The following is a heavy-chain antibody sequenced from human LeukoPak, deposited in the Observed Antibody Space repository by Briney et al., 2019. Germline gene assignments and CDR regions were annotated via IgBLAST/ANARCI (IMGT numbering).Heavy chain of an antibody. Sequence: GGSLRLSCAASGFTFSTYAMHWVRQAPGKGQEWVAVISYDGSNEDYADSVKGRFTISRDNSKNTLSLQMNSLRAEDTAVYYCARDSWGFDYWGQGTLVTVSS. J-gene: IGHJ4*02. CDR3: ARDSWGFDY. D-gene: IGHD3-16*01. CDR2: ISYDGSNE. V-gene: IGHV3-30-3*01. CDR1: GFTFSTYA.